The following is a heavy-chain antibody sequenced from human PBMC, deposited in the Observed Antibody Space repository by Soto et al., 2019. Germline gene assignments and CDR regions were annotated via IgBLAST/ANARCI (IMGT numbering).Heavy chain of an antibody. V-gene: IGHV4-31*03. Sequence: QVQLQESGPGLVKPSQTLSLTCTVSGGSISTAYYYWSWIRQHPGKGLEWIGYIYYIGDTNYNPSLKSRVSMSVDTSKNQSSRRLNSVTAADTAVYYCASLTKDLDSWGPGTLVTVSS. CDR2: IYYIGDT. J-gene: IGHJ4*02. CDR1: GGSISTAYYY. CDR3: ASLTKDLDS. D-gene: IGHD3-9*01.